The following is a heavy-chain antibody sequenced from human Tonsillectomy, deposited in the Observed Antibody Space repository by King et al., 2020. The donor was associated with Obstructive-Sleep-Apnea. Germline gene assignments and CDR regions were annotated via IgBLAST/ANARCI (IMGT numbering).Heavy chain of an antibody. V-gene: IGHV3-23*04. D-gene: IGHD2-2*01. CDR1: GFTFSTYA. Sequence: VQLVESGGGLVQPGGSLRLSCAVSGFTFSTYAMSWVRQAPGEGLEWVSSISGSGGSTYYADSVKGRFTISRDNSKDTLYLQMNSLTAEDTAVYYCAKVCSSTSINDYWGQGTLVTVSS. CDR3: AKVCSSTSINDY. J-gene: IGHJ4*02. CDR2: ISGSGGST.